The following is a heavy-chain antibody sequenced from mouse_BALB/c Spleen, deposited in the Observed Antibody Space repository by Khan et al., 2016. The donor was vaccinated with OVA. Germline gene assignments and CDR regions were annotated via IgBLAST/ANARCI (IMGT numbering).Heavy chain of an antibody. D-gene: IGHD1-1*01. Sequence: VQLKESGPGLVKPSQSLSLTCTVTGYSITSDYAWNWIRQFPGNKLEWMGYISYSGRTSYNPSLKSRISITRDKSKNQFFLQLNSVTTEDTSTSYSASSVTITTVVATDVDYWGQGTTLTVSS. CDR1: GYSITSDYA. CDR2: ISYSGRT. V-gene: IGHV3-2*02. J-gene: IGHJ2*01. CDR3: ASSVTITTVVATDVDY.